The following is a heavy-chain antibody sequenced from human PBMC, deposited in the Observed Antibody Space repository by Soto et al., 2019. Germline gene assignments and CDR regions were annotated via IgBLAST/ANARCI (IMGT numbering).Heavy chain of an antibody. J-gene: IGHJ5*02. CDR2: ISSGGTTI. CDR1: GFTFSDYY. Sequence: LRLSCAACGFTFSDYYMSWIRQAPGKGLEWVSYISSGGTTIYYADSVKGRFTISRDDAKNSLYLQMNSLRAEDTAVYFCATKGGGNYFGFDPWGQGTLVTVSS. V-gene: IGHV3-11*01. CDR3: ATKGGGNYFGFDP. D-gene: IGHD3-10*01.